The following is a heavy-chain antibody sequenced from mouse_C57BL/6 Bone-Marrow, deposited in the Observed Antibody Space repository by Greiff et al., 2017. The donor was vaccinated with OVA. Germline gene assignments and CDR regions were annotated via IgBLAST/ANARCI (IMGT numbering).Heavy chain of an antibody. D-gene: IGHD1-1*01. CDR2: ISYDGSN. V-gene: IGHV3-6*01. CDR3: ARDQSYGSGYFDY. J-gene: IGHJ2*01. CDR1: GYSITSGYY. Sequence: ESGPGLVKPSQSLSLTCSVTGYSITSGYYWNWIRQFPGNKLEWMGYISYDGSNNYNPSLKNRISITRDTSKNQFFLKLNSVTTEDTATYYCARDQSYGSGYFDYWGQGTTLTVSS.